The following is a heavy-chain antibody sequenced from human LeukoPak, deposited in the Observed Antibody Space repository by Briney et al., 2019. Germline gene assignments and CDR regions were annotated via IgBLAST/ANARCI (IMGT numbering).Heavy chain of an antibody. J-gene: IGHJ5*02. D-gene: IGHD6-6*01. Sequence: LETLSLTCTVSGGSISNSTYYWSWIRQPPGKGLEWIATIYYTGTTYYNPSLKSRVTISVDTSKNQFSLKLSSVTAADTAVYYCALYSASSGCFDPWGQGTLVTVSS. CDR2: IYYTGTT. CDR1: GGSISNSTYY. CDR3: ALYSASSGCFDP. V-gene: IGHV4-39*01.